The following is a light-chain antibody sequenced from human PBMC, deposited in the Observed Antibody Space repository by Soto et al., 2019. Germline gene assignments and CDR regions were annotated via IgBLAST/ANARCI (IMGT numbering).Light chain of an antibody. J-gene: IGKJ2*01. CDR2: WAS. Sequence: DIVMTQSPDSLAVSLGERATINCKSSQSVLYSSNNKNYLAWYQQKPGQPPKLLIYWASTRESGVPDGFSGRGSGTDFTLTISSLQAEDVAVYYCQQYYSTPYTFGQGTKLEIK. V-gene: IGKV4-1*01. CDR1: QSVLYSSNNKNY. CDR3: QQYYSTPYT.